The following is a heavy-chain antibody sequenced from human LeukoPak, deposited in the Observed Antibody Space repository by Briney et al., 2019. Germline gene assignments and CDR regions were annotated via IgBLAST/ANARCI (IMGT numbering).Heavy chain of an antibody. CDR3: ARGVRCSSTSCYSYFDY. CDR2: INHSGST. CDR1: GGSFSGYY. Sequence: SETLSLTCAVYGGSFSGYYWSWIRQPPGKGLEWIGEINHSGSTNYNPSLKSRVTISVDTSKNQFSLKLSSVTAADTAVYYCARGVRCSSTSCYSYFDYWGQGTLVTVSS. D-gene: IGHD2-2*01. V-gene: IGHV4-34*01. J-gene: IGHJ4*02.